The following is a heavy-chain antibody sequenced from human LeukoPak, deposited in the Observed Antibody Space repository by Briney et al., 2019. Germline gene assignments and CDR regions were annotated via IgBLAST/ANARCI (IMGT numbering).Heavy chain of an antibody. CDR1: GLIFSNYA. CDR3: AKAQSSKYYYFGMDV. CDR2: IGGSGDST. Sequence: PGGSLRLSRAASGLIFSNYAMSWVRQAPGKGLEWVSAIGGSGDSTYYADSVKGRFTISRDNSKNTLYVQMNSLGAEDTAVYYCAKAQSSKYYYFGMDVWGQGTTVTVSS. V-gene: IGHV3-23*01. D-gene: IGHD6-13*01. J-gene: IGHJ6*02.